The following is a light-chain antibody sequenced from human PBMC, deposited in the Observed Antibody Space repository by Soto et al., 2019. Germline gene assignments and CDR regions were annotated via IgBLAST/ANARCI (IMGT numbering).Light chain of an antibody. Sequence: QSALTQPASVSGSPGQSITISCTGTSSDVGGYNLVSWYQQHPGKVPKLLIYEVHKRPSGISNRFSGSKSGHTASLTISGLQAEDEADYYCSSYTSSSSYVFGTGTKVTVL. J-gene: IGLJ1*01. V-gene: IGLV2-14*02. CDR1: SSDVGGYNL. CDR2: EVH. CDR3: SSYTSSSSYV.